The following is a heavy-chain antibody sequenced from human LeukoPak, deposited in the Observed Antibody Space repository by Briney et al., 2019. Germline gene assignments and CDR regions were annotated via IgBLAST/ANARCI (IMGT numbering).Heavy chain of an antibody. Sequence: SETLSLTCAVSGGSISSSNWWSWVRQPPGKGLEWIGEIYHSGSTNYNPSLKSRATISVDKSKNQFSLKLSSVTAADTAVYYCARVSPMVRGVIDYWGQGTLVTVSS. CDR3: ARVSPMVRGVIDY. D-gene: IGHD3-10*01. V-gene: IGHV4-4*02. CDR2: IYHSGST. CDR1: GGSISSSNW. J-gene: IGHJ4*02.